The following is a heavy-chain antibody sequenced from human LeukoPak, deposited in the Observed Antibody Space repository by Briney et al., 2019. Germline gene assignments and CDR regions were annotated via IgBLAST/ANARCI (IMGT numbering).Heavy chain of an antibody. J-gene: IGHJ4*02. D-gene: IGHD5-12*01. CDR3: ARGLRDGYSGYEPPLD. CDR1: GGSMSSSY. Sequence: PSEALSLTCTVSGGSMSSSYWSWIRQPPGKGLEWIGYLYYGGSTNYNPSLKSRVTISVDTSKNQFSLKLRSVTAADTAVYYCARGLRDGYSGYEPPLDWGQGTLVTVSS. CDR2: LYYGGST. V-gene: IGHV4-59*01.